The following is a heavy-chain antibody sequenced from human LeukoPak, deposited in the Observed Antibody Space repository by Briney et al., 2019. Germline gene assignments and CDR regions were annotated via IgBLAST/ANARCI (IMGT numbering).Heavy chain of an antibody. Sequence: SETLSLTCTVSTDSISSSGHHWGWIRQSPGKGLEWIGSLYSGRTTYYNPSLNSRATISVVTSKNQFSLQLNSLTAADTAVYYCARHSPPAVVVITTLLDYWGQGTLVTVSS. CDR3: ARHSPPAVVVITTLLDY. D-gene: IGHD3-22*01. J-gene: IGHJ4*02. CDR2: LYSGRTT. CDR1: TDSISSSGHH. V-gene: IGHV4-39*01.